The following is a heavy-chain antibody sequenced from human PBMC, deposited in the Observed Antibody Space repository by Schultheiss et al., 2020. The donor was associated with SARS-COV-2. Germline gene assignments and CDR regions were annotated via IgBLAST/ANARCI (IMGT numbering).Heavy chain of an antibody. CDR1: GGSISGYY. D-gene: IGHD3-16*01. J-gene: IGHJ4*02. CDR3: ARRSGGSKDS. CDR2: IYYSGST. Sequence: SETLSLTCTVSGGSISGYYWSWIRQPPGKGLEWIGSIYYSGSTYYNPSLKSRVTISVDTSKNQFSLKLSSVTAADTAVYFCARRSGGSKDSWGQGTLVTVSS. V-gene: IGHV4-39*01.